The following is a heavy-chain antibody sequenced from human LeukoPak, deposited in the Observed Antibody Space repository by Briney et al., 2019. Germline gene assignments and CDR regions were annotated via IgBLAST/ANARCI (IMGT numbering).Heavy chain of an antibody. CDR2: IYSGGST. V-gene: IGHV3-66*01. D-gene: IGHD3-10*01. CDR1: GFTFSSYS. Sequence: AGTSLRLSCAASGFTFSSYSMNWVRQAPGKGLEWVSVIYSGGSTYYADSVKGRFTISRDNSKNTLYLQMNSLRAEDTAVYYCARAGDFGWLLHFWGQGTLVTVSS. J-gene: IGHJ4*02. CDR3: ARAGDFGWLLHF.